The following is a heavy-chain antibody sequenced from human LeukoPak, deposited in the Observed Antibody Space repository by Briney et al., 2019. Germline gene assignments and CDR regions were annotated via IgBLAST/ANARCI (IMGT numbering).Heavy chain of an antibody. J-gene: IGHJ6*02. CDR1: GFTFSSYW. Sequence: GGSLRLSCAAPGFTFSSYWMSWVRQAPGKGLEWVANIKQDGSEKYYVDSVKGRFTISRDNAKNSLYLQMNSLRAEDTAVYYCAPPPSDGMDVWGQGTTVTVSS. CDR3: APPPSDGMDV. CDR2: IKQDGSEK. V-gene: IGHV3-7*01.